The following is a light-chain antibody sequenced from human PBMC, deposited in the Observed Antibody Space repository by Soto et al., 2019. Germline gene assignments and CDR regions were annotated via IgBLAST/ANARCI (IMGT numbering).Light chain of an antibody. CDR3: QQYGSSPL. CDR2: GAS. CDR1: QSVSSSY. Sequence: EIVLTQSPGTLSLSPGEIATLYCRASQSVSSSYLAWYQQKPGQAPRLLIYGASSRATGIPDRFSGSGSGTDFTLTISRLEPEDFAVYYCQQYGSSPLFGPGTKVDIK. V-gene: IGKV3-20*01. J-gene: IGKJ3*01.